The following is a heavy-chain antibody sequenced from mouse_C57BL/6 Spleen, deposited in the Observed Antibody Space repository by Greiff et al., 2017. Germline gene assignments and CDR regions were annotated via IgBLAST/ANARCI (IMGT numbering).Heavy chain of an antibody. CDR2: IWSGGST. Sequence: QVQLKESGPGLVQPSQSLTITCTVSGFSLTSYGVHWVRQSPGKGLEWLGVIWSGGSTDYNAAFISRLSISKDNSKSQVFFKMNSLQADDTAIYYCARNEGLRLYAMDYWGQGTSVTVSS. CDR1: GFSLTSYG. D-gene: IGHD1-2*01. J-gene: IGHJ4*01. V-gene: IGHV2-2*01. CDR3: ARNEGLRLYAMDY.